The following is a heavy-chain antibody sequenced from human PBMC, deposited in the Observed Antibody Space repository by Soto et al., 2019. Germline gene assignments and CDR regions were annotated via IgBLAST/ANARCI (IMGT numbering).Heavy chain of an antibody. J-gene: IGHJ4*02. Sequence: PGGSLRLSCTASGFTFSSYSMHWVRQDPGKGLEWVAVISYDGSNKYYADSVKGRFTISRDNSKNTLYLQMNSLRAEDTAVYYCARAPLAEDYGDYVVSVPLDYWGQGTLVTVSS. D-gene: IGHD4-17*01. V-gene: IGHV3-30-3*01. CDR3: ARAPLAEDYGDYVVSVPLDY. CDR2: ISYDGSNK. CDR1: GFTFSSYS.